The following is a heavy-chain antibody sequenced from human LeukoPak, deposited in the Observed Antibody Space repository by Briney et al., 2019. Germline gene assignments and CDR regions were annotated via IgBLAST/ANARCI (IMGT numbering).Heavy chain of an antibody. CDR1: GGTFSSYA. D-gene: IGHD5/OR15-5a*01. CDR2: IIPSFGTA. V-gene: IGHV1-69*05. CDR3: ARSKDFPFFDA. J-gene: IGHJ4*02. Sequence: ASVKVSCKASGGTFSSYAISWVRQAPGQGLEWMGGIIPSFGTANYAQKFQGRVSITTDTSARTAYMELRSLGSEDTAIYYCARSKDFPFFDAWGQGTLVTVSS.